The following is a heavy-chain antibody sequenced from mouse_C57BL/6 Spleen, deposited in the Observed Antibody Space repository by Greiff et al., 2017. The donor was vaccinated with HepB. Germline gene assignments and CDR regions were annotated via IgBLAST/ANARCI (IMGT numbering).Heavy chain of an antibody. CDR1: GYTFTSYW. CDR2: IDPSDSST. Sequence: VQLQQSGAELVMPGASVKLSCKASGYTFTSYWMHWVKQRPGQGLEWIGEIDPSDSSTNYNQKFKGKSTLTVDKSSSTAYMQLIRLTSEESAVYYCASTTRRRRPAWFAYWGQGTLVTVSA. D-gene: IGHD3-2*02. J-gene: IGHJ3*01. V-gene: IGHV1-69*01. CDR3: ASTTRRRRPAWFAY.